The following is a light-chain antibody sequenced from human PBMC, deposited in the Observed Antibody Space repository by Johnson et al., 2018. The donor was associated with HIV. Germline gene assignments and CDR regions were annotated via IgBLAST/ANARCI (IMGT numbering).Light chain of an antibody. V-gene: IGLV1-51*02. J-gene: IGLJ1*01. CDR2: ENN. Sequence: QSVLTQPPSVSAAPGQKVTISCSGSNSNIGDNYVSWYQQLPGTAPKLLIYENNKRPSGIPDRFSGSKSGTSASLGITGLQTGDEADYYCGTWDSSLSWNVFGTGTKVTVL. CDR1: NSNIGDNY. CDR3: GTWDSSLSWNV.